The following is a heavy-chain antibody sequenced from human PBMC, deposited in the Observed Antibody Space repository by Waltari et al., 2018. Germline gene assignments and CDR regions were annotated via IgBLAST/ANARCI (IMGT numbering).Heavy chain of an antibody. J-gene: IGHJ4*02. D-gene: IGHD3-16*01. CDR1: GFTFSRYW. CDR3: AKSRGFGY. V-gene: IGHV3-7*01. CDR2: INYDGSQK. Sequence: EVQLVESGGGLVQPGGSLRLSCGASGFTFSRYWMSWVRQTPGKGLEWVANINYDGSQKYYADSVKCRFTISRDNAKNSLYLQMNSLRVEDTAVYYCAKSRGFGYWGQGTLITVSS.